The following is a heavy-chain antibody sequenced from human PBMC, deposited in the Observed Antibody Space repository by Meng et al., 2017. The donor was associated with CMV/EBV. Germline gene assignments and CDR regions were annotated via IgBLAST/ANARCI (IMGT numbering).Heavy chain of an antibody. CDR2: SNHIIGTA. CDR1: GGNFSCNA. Sequence: VQAGAKLKKSGTCASVACKASGGNFSCNAMSWVQRVHGKGIEWMGGSNHIIGTANYEQKFQVRVTITADEFKSTADMELSSLRSEDTRVYNCGQGYIGHWGQGTLVTVSS. V-gene: IGHV1-69*01. CDR3: GQGYIGH. J-gene: IGHJ4*02. D-gene: IGHD1-26*01.